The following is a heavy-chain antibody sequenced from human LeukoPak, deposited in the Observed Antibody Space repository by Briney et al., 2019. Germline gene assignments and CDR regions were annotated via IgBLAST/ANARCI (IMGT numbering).Heavy chain of an antibody. CDR2: VYHSGST. CDR3: AREHLFQYGMDV. CDR1: GDSISSGDYY. D-gene: IGHD2-21*01. V-gene: IGHV4-31*03. J-gene: IGHJ6*02. Sequence: NPSETLSLTCTVSGDSISSGDYYWAWIRQHPGKGLEWIGYVYHSGSTYYNPSLMSRISISADTSKNRFSLKLSSVTAADTAVYYCAREHLFQYGMDVWGQGTTVTVSS.